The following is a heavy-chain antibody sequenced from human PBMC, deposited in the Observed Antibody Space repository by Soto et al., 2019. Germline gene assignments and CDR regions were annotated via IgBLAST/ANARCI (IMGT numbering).Heavy chain of an antibody. CDR3: AKDSISDRETFNFDS. D-gene: IGHD1-26*01. CDR2: ISGGGGT. V-gene: IGHV3-23*01. J-gene: IGHJ4*02. CDR1: GFSFRNYA. Sequence: PGGSLRLSCAASGFSFRNYAMNWVRQAPGKGLEWVSGISGGGGTYYADSVKGRFIISRDNSKNTVYLQMNSLRAEDTAFYYCAKDSISDRETFNFDSWGQGTLVTVSS.